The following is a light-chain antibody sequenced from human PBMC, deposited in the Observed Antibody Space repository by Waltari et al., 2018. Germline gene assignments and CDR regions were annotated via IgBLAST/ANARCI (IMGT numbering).Light chain of an antibody. J-gene: IGLJ2*01. CDR2: NVS. CDR1: SSDIGAFDL. V-gene: IGLV2-14*03. Sequence: QSALAQPASVSGSPGPSITISCTCSSSDIGAFDLVSWYQQHPGRAPRLIIRNVSERPSGVPHRFSGSKSGNTASLTISSLRSEDESLYFCSSFTTGSTGLFGGGTKLTVL. CDR3: SSFTTGSTGL.